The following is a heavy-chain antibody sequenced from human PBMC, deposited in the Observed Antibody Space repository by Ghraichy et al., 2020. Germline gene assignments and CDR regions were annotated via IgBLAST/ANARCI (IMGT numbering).Heavy chain of an antibody. CDR1: GFSISSYS. V-gene: IGHV3-48*02. CDR2: ITSSSRSK. CDR3: ARGSKVVRFYYYDGMDV. Sequence: GGSLRLSCAGSGFSISSYSMNWVRQSPGKGLEWVSYITSSSRSKFYADSVKGRFTISRDNAQNSLSLQMNSLRDEDTAVYYCARGSKVVRFYYYDGMDVWGQGTTVTVSS. D-gene: IGHD4-23*01. J-gene: IGHJ6*02.